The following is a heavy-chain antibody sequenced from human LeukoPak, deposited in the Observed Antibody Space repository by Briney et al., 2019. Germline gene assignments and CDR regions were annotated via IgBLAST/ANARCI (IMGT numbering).Heavy chain of an antibody. CDR3: VRDLFGRDRRPFDC. D-gene: IGHD3-16*01. CDR2: INDNSDTI. J-gene: IGHJ4*02. Sequence: GGSLRLSCAASGFTFSHYSMHWVRQAPGKGLECVSYINDNSDTIFYADSVKGRFTISRDNAKNSLYLQMNSLGAEDTAVYYCVRDLFGRDRRPFDCWGQGTLVTVSS. V-gene: IGHV3-48*04. CDR1: GFTFSHYS.